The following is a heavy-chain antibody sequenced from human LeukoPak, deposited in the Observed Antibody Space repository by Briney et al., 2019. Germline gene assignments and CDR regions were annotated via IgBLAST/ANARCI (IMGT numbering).Heavy chain of an antibody. V-gene: IGHV4-59*08. CDR3: ARLATYGDYSD. J-gene: IGHJ4*02. Sequence: SETLSLTCAVYGGSFSGYYWSWTRQPPGKGPEWIGYIYYRGSTNYNPSLKSRVSMSIDTSKNQFSLRLSSVTAADTAVYYCARLATYGDYSDWGQGTLVTVSS. CDR1: GGSFSGYY. D-gene: IGHD4-17*01. CDR2: IYYRGST.